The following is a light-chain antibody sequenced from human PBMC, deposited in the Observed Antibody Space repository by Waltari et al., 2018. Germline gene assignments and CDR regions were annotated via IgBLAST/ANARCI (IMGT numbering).Light chain of an antibody. CDR1: YSDIGDNAY. CDR2: EGS. Sequence: QSALTQPASVSGSPGQSITISCTGTYSDIGDNAYVSWYQQHPDKVPKLIIFEGSNRPSEVSNRFSGFKSGNTASLTISGLQPEDEAGYYCSSYTSSSAPFVFGSGTKVTVL. V-gene: IGLV2-14*01. CDR3: SSYTSSSAPFV. J-gene: IGLJ1*01.